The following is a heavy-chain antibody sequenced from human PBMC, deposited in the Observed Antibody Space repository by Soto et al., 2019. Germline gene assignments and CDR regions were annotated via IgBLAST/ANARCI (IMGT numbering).Heavy chain of an antibody. CDR2: IVVGSGDT. CDR3: AADLSRIAVAGTGVV. D-gene: IGHD6-19*01. CDR1: A. Sequence: AGWWVRQANVQRLEWIGWIVVGSGDTNYAQKFQERVTITRDMSTSTAYMELSSLRSEDTAVYYCAADLSRIAVAGTGVVWGQGILGSGSS. J-gene: IGHJ4*02. V-gene: IGHV1-58*01.